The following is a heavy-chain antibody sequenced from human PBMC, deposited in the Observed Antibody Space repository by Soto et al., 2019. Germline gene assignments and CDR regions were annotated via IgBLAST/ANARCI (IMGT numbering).Heavy chain of an antibody. Sequence: ASVKVSCKASGGTFSSYAISWVRQAPGQGLEWMGWISAYNGNTNYAQKLQGRVTMTTDTSTSTAYMELRSLRSDDTAVYYCARDRRGRLGYYYGMDVWGQGTTVTVSS. J-gene: IGHJ6*02. CDR1: GGTFSSYA. D-gene: IGHD3-16*01. V-gene: IGHV1-18*01. CDR2: ISAYNGNT. CDR3: ARDRRGRLGYYYGMDV.